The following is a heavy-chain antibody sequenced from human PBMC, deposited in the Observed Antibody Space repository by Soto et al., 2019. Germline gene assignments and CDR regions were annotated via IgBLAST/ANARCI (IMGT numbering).Heavy chain of an antibody. CDR3: TKRRNEVSKPSPWLYP. V-gene: IGHV5-51*01. Sequence: GDSLKLSCNGSEYRFANQWIGWVRQMPGKGLEWVGIISPDTSRTLYSPSLQGQVTISVDKSISTVYLQWNSLKASDTAMYYCTKRRNEVSKPSPWLYPWGQGTLGT. D-gene: IGHD1-1*01. CDR2: ISPDTSRT. J-gene: IGHJ5*02. CDR1: EYRFANQW.